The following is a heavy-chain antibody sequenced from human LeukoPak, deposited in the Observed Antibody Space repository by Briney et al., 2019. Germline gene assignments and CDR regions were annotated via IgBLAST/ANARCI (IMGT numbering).Heavy chain of an antibody. CDR3: ARLADGPPHVNWFDP. J-gene: IGHJ5*02. D-gene: IGHD5-24*01. CDR1: GGSFSGYY. Sequence: PSETLSLTCAVYGGSFSGYYWSWTRQPPGKGLEWIGEINHSGSTNYNPSLKSRVTISVDTSKNQFSLKLSSVTAADTAVYYCARLADGPPHVNWFDPWGQGTLVTVSS. CDR2: INHSGST. V-gene: IGHV4-34*01.